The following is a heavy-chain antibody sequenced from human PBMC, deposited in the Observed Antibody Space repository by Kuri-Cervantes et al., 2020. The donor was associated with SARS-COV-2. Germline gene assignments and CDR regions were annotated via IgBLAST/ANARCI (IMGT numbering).Heavy chain of an antibody. D-gene: IGHD6-6*01. J-gene: IGHJ4*02. CDR3: ARVRSSSPGPLDY. Sequence: SETLSLTCTVSGGSVSSGSYYWSWIRQPPGKGLEWIGYIYYSGSTYYNPSLKSRVTISVDTSKNQFSLKLSSVTAADTAVYYCARVRSSSPGPLDYWGQGTLVTVSS. V-gene: IGHV4-30-4*08. CDR1: GGSVSSGSYY. CDR2: IYYSGST.